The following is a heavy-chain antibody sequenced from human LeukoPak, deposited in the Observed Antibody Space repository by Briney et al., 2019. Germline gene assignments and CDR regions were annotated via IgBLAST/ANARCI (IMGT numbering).Heavy chain of an antibody. J-gene: IGHJ4*02. CDR3: ARDRSSVYIDF. V-gene: IGHV3-21*01. CDR2: ISSSSSYI. CDR1: GFTFSSYS. D-gene: IGHD5/OR15-5a*01. Sequence: GGSLRLSCAASGFTFSSYSMNWVRQAPGKGLEGVSSISSSSSYIYYADSGRGRFTISRDNSKNMMYLQMNSLRAEDTALYYCARDRSSVYIDFWGQGTPVTVSA.